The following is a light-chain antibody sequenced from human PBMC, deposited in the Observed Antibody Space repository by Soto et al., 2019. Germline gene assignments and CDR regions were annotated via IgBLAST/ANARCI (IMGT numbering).Light chain of an antibody. Sequence: DMQMTQSPSVLYASVGDRVTITCRASQGVSAYLFWYQQTQGRAPKHLIYAASNVVSGVPSRFIGSGSVTDFDLTISCLQPDDFATDYCQQSYRTPHTFGQGTKLQTK. CDR1: QGVSAY. J-gene: IGKJ2*01. CDR2: AAS. CDR3: QQSYRTPHT. V-gene: IGKV1-39*01.